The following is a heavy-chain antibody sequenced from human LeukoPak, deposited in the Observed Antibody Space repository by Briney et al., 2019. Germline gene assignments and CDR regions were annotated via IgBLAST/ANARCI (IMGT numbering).Heavy chain of an antibody. CDR2: IIPIFGTA. V-gene: IGHV1-69*13. CDR3: ARTGTHTEFDY. Sequence: SVRVSCKASGGTFSSYAISWVRQAPGQGLEWMGGIIPIFGTANYAQKFQGRVTITAGESTSTAYMELSSLRSEDTAVYYCARTGTHTEFDYWGQGTLVTVSS. J-gene: IGHJ4*02. D-gene: IGHD1-7*01. CDR1: GGTFSSYA.